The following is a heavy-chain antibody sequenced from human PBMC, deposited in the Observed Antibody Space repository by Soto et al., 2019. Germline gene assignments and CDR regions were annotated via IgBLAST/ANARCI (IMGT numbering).Heavy chain of an antibody. CDR2: INPNSGST. CDR1: GYTFTGYY. V-gene: IGHV1-2*04. Sequence: ASVKVSCKASGYTFTGYYMHWVRQAPGQGPEWMGWINPNSGSTNYAQKFQGWVTMTRDTYISTAYMELSRLRSDDTAVYYCAKGTYSSVRGTGYYYSAMVVWGQAGTVTVCS. CDR3: AKGTYSSVRGTGYYYSAMVV. D-gene: IGHD6-19*01. J-gene: IGHJ6*02.